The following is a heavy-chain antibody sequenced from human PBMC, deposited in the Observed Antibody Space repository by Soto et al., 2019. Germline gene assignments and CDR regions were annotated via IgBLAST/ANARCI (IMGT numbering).Heavy chain of an antibody. J-gene: IGHJ5*02. CDR1: GFTFSSYA. CDR2: ISGSGGST. D-gene: IGHD3-22*01. V-gene: IGHV3-23*01. CDR3: AKAISYYYDSSGYYLP. Sequence: GGSLRLSCAASGFTFSSYAMSWVRQAPGKGLEWVSAISGSGGSTYYADSVKGRFTISRDNSKNTLYLQMSGLRAEDTAIYYCAKAISYYYDSSGYYLPWGQGTLVTVSS.